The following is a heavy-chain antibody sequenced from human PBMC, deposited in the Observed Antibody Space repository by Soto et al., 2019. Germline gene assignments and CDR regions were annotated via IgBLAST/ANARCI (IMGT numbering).Heavy chain of an antibody. D-gene: IGHD3-9*01. CDR2: IYWNDDK. V-gene: IGHV2-5*01. CDR1: GFSLATSAVG. J-gene: IGHJ3*01. Sequence: SGPTLVNPTQTLTLTCTFSGFSLATSAVGVGWIRQPPGKALEWLALIYWNDDKRYSPSLKNRLTITKDTSKNQVVLTMTNVDPVDTATYYCAHCPHYHTLQLSRSNALDLWGQGTMVTVSS. CDR3: AHCPHYHTLQLSRSNALDL.